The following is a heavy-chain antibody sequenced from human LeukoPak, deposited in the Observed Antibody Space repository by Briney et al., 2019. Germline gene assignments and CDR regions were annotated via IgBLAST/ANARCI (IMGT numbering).Heavy chain of an antibody. V-gene: IGHV4-4*07. J-gene: IGHJ5*02. Sequence: SETLSLTCTVSGGPISSHYWSWIRQPAGKGLEWIGRIYSSGNTDYNPSLKSRVSMSLDTPKNQFSLKLTSVSAADTAMYYCARDLFYVSGSHPPTKGFDPWGQGTLVTVFS. CDR3: ARDLFYVSGSHPPTKGFDP. CDR2: IYSSGNT. D-gene: IGHD3-10*01. CDR1: GGPISSHY.